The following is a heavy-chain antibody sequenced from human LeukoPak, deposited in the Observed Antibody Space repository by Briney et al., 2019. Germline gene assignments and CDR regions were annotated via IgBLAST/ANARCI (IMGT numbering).Heavy chain of an antibody. CDR1: GGSISSHY. J-gene: IGHJ4*02. D-gene: IGHD4-23*01. V-gene: IGHV4-59*11. Sequence: SETLSLTCTVSGGSISSHYWSWNRQPPGKGLEWIGYIYYSGSTNYNPSLKSRVTISVDTSKNQFSLKLSSVTAADTAVCYCAGGRTTVVTIYWGQGTLVTVSS. CDR2: IYYSGST. CDR3: AGGRTTVVTIY.